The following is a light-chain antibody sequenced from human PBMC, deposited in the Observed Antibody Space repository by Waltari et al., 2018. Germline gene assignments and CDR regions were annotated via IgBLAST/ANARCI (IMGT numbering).Light chain of an antibody. CDR2: GAS. CDR3: QHYVRLPAT. V-gene: IGKV3-20*01. J-gene: IGKJ1*01. Sequence: EVVLPQSPGPLSLSPGERATLSCRASQGVIKAFAWYQQKPGQAPKLLLYGASNRANGIPNRFSGSGSWTDFSLTISRLEPADSAMYYCQHYVRLPATFGQGTKVEIK. CDR1: QGVIKA.